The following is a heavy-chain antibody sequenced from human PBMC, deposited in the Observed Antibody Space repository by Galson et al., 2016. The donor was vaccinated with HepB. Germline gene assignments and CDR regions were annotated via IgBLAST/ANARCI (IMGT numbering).Heavy chain of an antibody. Sequence: SETLSLTCGVYGGSFNVHYWSWIRQSPGKGLEWIGEINYAGSTKYNPSLKSRVTISVDTSKNQFSLKLKSMPAADTAVYFCAGVVVAATNWFDPLGQGTLVTVSS. CDR1: GGSFNVHY. V-gene: IGHV4-34*01. J-gene: IGHJ5*02. CDR3: AGVVVAATNWFDP. D-gene: IGHD2-15*01. CDR2: INYAGST.